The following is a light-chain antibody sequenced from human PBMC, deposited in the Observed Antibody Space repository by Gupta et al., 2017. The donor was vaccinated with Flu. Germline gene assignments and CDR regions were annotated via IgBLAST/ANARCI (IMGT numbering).Light chain of an antibody. V-gene: IGLV2-14*01. Sequence: ITNSCTGTSSDVGGYNYVSWYQQHPVKAPKLMIYEVSNRRSGVSNRFSGSKSGSTASLTITGLQAEDEADYYCSSYTSSSTPWVFGGGTKLTVL. J-gene: IGLJ3*02. CDR1: SSDVGGYNY. CDR3: SSYTSSSTPWV. CDR2: EVS.